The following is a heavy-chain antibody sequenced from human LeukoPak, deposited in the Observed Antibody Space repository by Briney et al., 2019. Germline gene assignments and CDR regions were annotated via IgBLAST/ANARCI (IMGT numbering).Heavy chain of an antibody. CDR2: INPKSGGT. V-gene: IGHV1-2*02. J-gene: IGHJ4*02. CDR3: STEDKYCKTTTCDDY. Sequence: GASVKVSCKTSGYTFTDYYMHWVRQAPGQGLEWMGWINPKSGGTNFAQTFQGRVTMSRDTSITTVYMELSSLGSGDTALYYCSTEDKYCKTTTCDDYWGQGTLVTVSS. CDR1: GYTFTDYY. D-gene: IGHD2/OR15-2a*01.